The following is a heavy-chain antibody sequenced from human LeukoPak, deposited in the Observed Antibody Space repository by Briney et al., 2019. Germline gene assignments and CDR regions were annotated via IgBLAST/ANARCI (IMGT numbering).Heavy chain of an antibody. J-gene: IGHJ4*02. Sequence: GGSLRLSCAASGFTFSSYSMNWVRQAPGKGLEWVSSISSSSSYIYYADSVKGRFTISRDNAKNSLYLQMNSLRAEDTAVYYCARGGMDYDFWSGPANYYFDYWGQGTLVTVSS. CDR2: ISSSSSYI. CDR3: ARGGMDYDFWSGPANYYFDY. CDR1: GFTFSSYS. D-gene: IGHD3-3*01. V-gene: IGHV3-21*01.